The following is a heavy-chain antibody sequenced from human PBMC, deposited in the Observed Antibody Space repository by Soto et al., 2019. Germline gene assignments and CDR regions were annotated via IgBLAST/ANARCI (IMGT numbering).Heavy chain of an antibody. D-gene: IGHD5-12*01. V-gene: IGHV3-30*03. CDR3: ATGLCRGQRWLQLASYYYHGMDV. Sequence: LTLACAASGFTFSSYGMHWVHQAPGKGLQWVAVISYDGSNKYYADSVKGRFTISRNNSKNTLYLQMNSLRAEDTAVYYCATGLCRGQRWLQLASYYYHGMDVWGQGTTVTVSS. CDR1: GFTFSSYG. CDR2: ISYDGSNK. J-gene: IGHJ6*02.